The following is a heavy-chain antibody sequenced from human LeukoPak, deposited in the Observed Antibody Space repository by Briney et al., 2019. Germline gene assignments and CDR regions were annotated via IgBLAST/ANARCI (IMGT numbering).Heavy chain of an antibody. V-gene: IGHV4-59*08. Sequence: PSETLSLTCTVSGGSISSYYWSWIRQPPGEGLEWIGYIYYSGSTNYNPSLKSRVTISVDTSKNQFSLKLSSVTAADTAVYYCARAVGAPRRFDYWGQGTLVTVSS. CDR3: ARAVGAPRRFDY. CDR2: IYYSGST. D-gene: IGHD1-26*01. J-gene: IGHJ4*02. CDR1: GGSISSYY.